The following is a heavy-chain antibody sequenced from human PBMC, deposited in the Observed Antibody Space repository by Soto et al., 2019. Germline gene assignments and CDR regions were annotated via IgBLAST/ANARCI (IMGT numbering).Heavy chain of an antibody. CDR1: GYPFPSYY. CDR3: ARSNWNDVSYFDY. V-gene: IGHV1-46*03. CDR2: INPSGGST. J-gene: IGHJ4*01. D-gene: IGHD1-1*01. Sequence: ASMKVSCKTSGYPFPSYYFHWVRQAPGQGLEWVGLINPSGGSTTYARKFQGRVTMTRDTSTSTVYMELSSLRSEDTPVYFCARSNWNDVSYFDYWG.